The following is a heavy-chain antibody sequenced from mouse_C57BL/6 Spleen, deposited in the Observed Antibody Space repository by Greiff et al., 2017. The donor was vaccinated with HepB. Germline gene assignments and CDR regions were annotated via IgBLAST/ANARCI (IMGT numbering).Heavy chain of an antibody. D-gene: IGHD2-4*01. V-gene: IGHV1-76*01. CDR3: ARSGDYDGGDAMDY. CDR1: GYTFTDYY. J-gene: IGHJ4*01. CDR2: IYPGSGNT. Sequence: VKLMESGAELVRPGASVKLSCKASGYTFTDYYINWVKQRPGQGLEWIARIYPGSGNTYYNEKFKGKATLTAEPSSSTAYMQLSSLTSEDSAVYFWARSGDYDGGDAMDYWGQGTSVTVSS.